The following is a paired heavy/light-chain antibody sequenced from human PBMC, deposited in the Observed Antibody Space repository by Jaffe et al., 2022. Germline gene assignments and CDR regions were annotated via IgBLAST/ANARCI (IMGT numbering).Light chain of an antibody. CDR1: QSVSSRY. CDR3: QQYGNSFPCT. J-gene: IGKJ2*02. CDR2: GAS. V-gene: IGKV3-20*01. Sequence: IVLTQSPGTLSLSPGERATLSCRASQSVSSRYLAWYQQKPGQPPRLLIYGASTRATGIPDRFSGSGSGTDFTLSISRLEPEDFAVYYCQQYGNSFPCTFGQGTKLEIK.
Heavy chain of an antibody. CDR2: IRYDGNNK. V-gene: IGHV3-30*02. CDR1: GFTFSNYG. CDR3: AKDNEVSAFYYYYMDV. D-gene: IGHD1-1*01. J-gene: IGHJ6*03. Sequence: QVQLVESGGGVVQPGGSLRLACAASGFTFSNYGMHWVRQAPGKGLEWVAFIRYDGNNKYYSDSANVKGRFTISRDNAKNTLYLQMNSLRAEDTAVYYCAKDNEVSAFYYYYMDVWGKGTTVTVSS.